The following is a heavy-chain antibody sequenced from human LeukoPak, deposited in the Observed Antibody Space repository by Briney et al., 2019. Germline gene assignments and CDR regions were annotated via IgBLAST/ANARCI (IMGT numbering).Heavy chain of an antibody. CDR1: GGSISSHY. CDR3: ARGGWYHDF. V-gene: IGHV4-59*11. Sequence: SETLSLTCTVSGGSISSHYWSWIRQPPGKGLECIGYIYYDGNTNYNASLESRVTISVDTSKNQFSLRLTSVPAADTAVYYCARGGWYHDFWGQGTLVTVSS. CDR2: IYYDGNT. J-gene: IGHJ4*02. D-gene: IGHD2-2*01.